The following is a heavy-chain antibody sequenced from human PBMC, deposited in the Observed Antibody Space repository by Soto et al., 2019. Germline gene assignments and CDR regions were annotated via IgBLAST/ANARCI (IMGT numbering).Heavy chain of an antibody. D-gene: IGHD3-3*01. J-gene: IGHJ4*02. V-gene: IGHV1-8*01. Sequence: ASVKVSCKASGYTFTSYDINWVRQATGQGLEWMGWMNPNSGNTGYAQKFQGRVTMTRNTSISTAYMELSSLRSEDTAVYYCARGLGYDFWSGYSEKDFDYWGQGTLVTVSS. CDR2: MNPNSGNT. CDR3: ARGLGYDFWSGYSEKDFDY. CDR1: GYTFTSYD.